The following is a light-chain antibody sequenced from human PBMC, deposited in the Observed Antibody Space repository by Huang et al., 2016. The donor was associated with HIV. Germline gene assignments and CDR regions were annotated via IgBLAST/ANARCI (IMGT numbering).Light chain of an antibody. CDR2: WAS. V-gene: IGKV4-1*01. J-gene: IGKJ2*01. Sequence: DIVMTQSPDSLAVSLGERATINCKSSRSVLYSSNNKNYLAWYQQKPGQPPKLLVSWASTREAGVPDRVSASGSGTDFTLTISSLQAEDVAVYFCQQYYNTSYTFGQGTKLEIK. CDR3: QQYYNTSYT. CDR1: RSVLYSSNNKNY.